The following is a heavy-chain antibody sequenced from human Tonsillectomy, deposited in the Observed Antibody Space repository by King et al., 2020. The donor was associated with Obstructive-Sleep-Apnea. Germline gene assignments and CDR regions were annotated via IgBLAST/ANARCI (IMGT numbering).Heavy chain of an antibody. D-gene: IGHD2-15*01. V-gene: IGHV3-9*01. CDR3: AKDVVVAASYAFDI. CDR1: GFTFDDYA. Sequence: VQLVESGGGLVQPGRSLRLSCAASGFTFDDYAMHWVRQAPGKGLEWVSGISWNSGSIGYADSVKGRITISRDNAKNSLYLQMNSLGAEDTALYYCAKDVVVAASYAFDIWGQGTMVTVSS. CDR2: ISWNSGSI. J-gene: IGHJ3*02.